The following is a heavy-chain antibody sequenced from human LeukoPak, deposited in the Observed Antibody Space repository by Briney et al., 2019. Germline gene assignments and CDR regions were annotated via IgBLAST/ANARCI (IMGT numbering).Heavy chain of an antibody. J-gene: IGHJ5*02. CDR2: IYHSGST. CDR1: GYSISSGYY. D-gene: IGHD3-10*01. CDR3: ARDVWFGELYHWFDP. Sequence: SETLSLTCTVSGYSISSGYYWGWIRQPPGKGLEWIGSIYHSGSTYYNPSLKSRVTISVDTSKNQFSLKLSSVTAADTAVYYCARDVWFGELYHWFDPWGQGTLVTVPS. V-gene: IGHV4-38-2*02.